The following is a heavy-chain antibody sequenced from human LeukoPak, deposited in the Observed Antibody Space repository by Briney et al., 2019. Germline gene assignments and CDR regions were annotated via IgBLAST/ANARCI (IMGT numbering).Heavy chain of an antibody. J-gene: IGHJ3*02. Sequence: ASVKVSCKASGYTFTDYYIHWLRQAPGHGLEWMGRIIPNSGGRDCAQRFQGRVTMTRDTSTSTAYMELHRLTYDDTAMYYCARDPGTGGGVFDIWDQGTVVTVSS. CDR1: GYTFTDYY. V-gene: IGHV1-2*06. CDR2: IIPNSGGR. D-gene: IGHD3-16*01. CDR3: ARDPGTGGGVFDI.